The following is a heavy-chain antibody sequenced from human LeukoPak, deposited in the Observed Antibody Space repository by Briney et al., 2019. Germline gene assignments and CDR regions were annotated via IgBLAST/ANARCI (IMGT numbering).Heavy chain of an antibody. CDR1: GGFINDYY. V-gene: IGHV4-59*08. J-gene: IGHJ4*02. D-gene: IGHD3-16*01. Sequence: PSETLSLTCTVSGGFINDYYWNWIRQPLGQGLEWIGYVYYSGSINYNPSLKSRVTISVDTSKNQFSLKLSSVTAADTAVYSCARLRITGSSWYYFDYWGQGTLVTASS. CDR3: ARLRITGSSWYYFDY. CDR2: VYYSGSI.